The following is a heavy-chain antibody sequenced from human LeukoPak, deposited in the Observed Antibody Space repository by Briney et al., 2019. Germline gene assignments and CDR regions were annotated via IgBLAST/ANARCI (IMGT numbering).Heavy chain of an antibody. V-gene: IGHV3-66*01. CDR1: GFTVSSNY. CDR3: ATDLRFDY. Sequence: GGSLRLSCAASGFTVSSNYMSWVRQAPGKGLEWVSVLYSGGSTYYADSVKGRFNISRDNSKNTLYLQMNSLRAEDTAVYYCATDLRFDYWGQGSLVTVSS. J-gene: IGHJ4*02. CDR2: LYSGGST.